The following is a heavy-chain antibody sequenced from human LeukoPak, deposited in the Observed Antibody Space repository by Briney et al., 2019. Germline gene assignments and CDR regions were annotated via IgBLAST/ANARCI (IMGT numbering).Heavy chain of an antibody. V-gene: IGHV3-30*18. D-gene: IGHD3-22*01. CDR3: AKDLAQVVVYALDI. Sequence: WVLRLSCAASGFTFSSYGMHWVRQAPGKGLEWVAVISYDGSNKYYADSVKGRFTISRDNSKNTLYLQMNSLRAEDTAVYYCAKDLAQVVVYALDIWGQGTMVTVSS. CDR2: ISYDGSNK. CDR1: GFTFSSYG. J-gene: IGHJ3*02.